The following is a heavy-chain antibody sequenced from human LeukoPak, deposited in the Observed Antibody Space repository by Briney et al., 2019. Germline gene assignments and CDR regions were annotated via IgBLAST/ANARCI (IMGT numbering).Heavy chain of an antibody. CDR3: AKDIHFASSWYGGFDY. CDR1: GFTFSSYG. CDR2: ISYDGSNK. V-gene: IGHV3-30*18. Sequence: PGGSLRLSCAASGFTFSSYGMHWVRQAPGKGLEWVALISYDGSNKYYADSVKGRFAISRDNSRKTLYLQMNSLRAEDTAVYYCAKDIHFASSWYGGFDYWGQGTLVTVPS. J-gene: IGHJ4*02. D-gene: IGHD6-13*01.